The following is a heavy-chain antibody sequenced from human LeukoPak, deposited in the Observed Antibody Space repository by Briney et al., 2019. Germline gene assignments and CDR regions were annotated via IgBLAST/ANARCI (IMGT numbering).Heavy chain of an antibody. CDR3: AWPGALQDAFDI. D-gene: IGHD5-24*01. CDR1: GGTFSSYA. CDR2: IIPIFGTA. Sequence: SVKVSCKASGGTFSSYAISWVRQAPGQGLEWIGGIIPIFGTATYPQKFQGGVTITADEYTSAAYMELSSLRSEHTAVYYCAWPGALQDAFDIWGQRTMVTVSS. J-gene: IGHJ3*02. V-gene: IGHV1-69*13.